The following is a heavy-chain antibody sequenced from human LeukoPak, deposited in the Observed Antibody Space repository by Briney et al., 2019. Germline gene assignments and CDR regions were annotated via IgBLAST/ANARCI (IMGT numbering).Heavy chain of an antibody. D-gene: IGHD6-19*01. CDR1: RGSISSYY. V-gene: IGHV4-4*07. CDR2: IYSSVST. CDR3: TGVSSTGWYDY. Sequence: SETLSLTCTDSRGSISSYYGSCIPQPAGKGLEWIVRIYSSVSTNYNPSPKRRVTMPLDTSKHQFSSKLSSVTSADTTGYYCTGVSSTGWYDYWGQGTLVTVSS. J-gene: IGHJ4*02.